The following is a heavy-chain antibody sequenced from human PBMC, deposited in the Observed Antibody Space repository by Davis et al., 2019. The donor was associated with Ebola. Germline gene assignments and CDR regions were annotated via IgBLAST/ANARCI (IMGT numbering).Heavy chain of an antibody. V-gene: IGHV3-53*05. J-gene: IGHJ6*02. CDR2: IYDHST. CDR1: GFTVSSNH. Sequence: GESLKISCAASGFTVSSNHMSWVRQAPGKGLEWVSVIYDHSTAYADSVRGRFIISRDKSNNTLYLEMNSLRVDDTAVYYCARALLDCSSSTCYTYYYGMDVWGQGTTVTVSS. CDR3: ARALLDCSSSTCYTYYYGMDV. D-gene: IGHD2-2*02.